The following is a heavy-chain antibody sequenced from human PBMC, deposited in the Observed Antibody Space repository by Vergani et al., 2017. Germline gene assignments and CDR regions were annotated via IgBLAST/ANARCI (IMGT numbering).Heavy chain of an antibody. CDR1: GYTFTGYY. CDR3: ARVSSSWYELGWFDP. Sequence: QVQLVQSGAEVKKPGASVKVSCKASGYTFTGYYMHWVRQAPGQGLEWMGWINPNSGGTNYAQKFQGRVTMTRDTSISTAYMELSRLRSDDTAVYYCARVSSSWYELGWFDPWGQGTLVTVSS. V-gene: IGHV1-2*02. D-gene: IGHD6-13*01. CDR2: INPNSGGT. J-gene: IGHJ5*02.